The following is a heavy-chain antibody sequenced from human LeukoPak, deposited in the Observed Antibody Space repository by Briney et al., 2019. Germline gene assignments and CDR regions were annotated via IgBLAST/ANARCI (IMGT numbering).Heavy chain of an antibody. D-gene: IGHD3-3*01. V-gene: IGHV4-31*03. CDR2: IYYSGST. CDR1: GDSISSGGYY. CDR3: ARYCPGVVENWFDP. Sequence: SQTLSLTCTVSGDSISSGGYYWSWIRQHPGKGLEWIGYIYYSGSTYYNPSLKSRVTVSLDTSKNQFSLKLSSVTAADTAVYYCARYCPGVVENWFDPWGQGTLVTVSS. J-gene: IGHJ5*02.